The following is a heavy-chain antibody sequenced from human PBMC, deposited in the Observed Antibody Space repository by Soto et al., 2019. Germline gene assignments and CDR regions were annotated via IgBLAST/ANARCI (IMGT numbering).Heavy chain of an antibody. CDR3: ARVRPGNYRDY. CDR2: IKEDGSEK. Sequence: EVLLVESGGGLVQPGGSLRLSCAASGFTFSTFWMDWVRQAPGKGLEWVAKIKEDGSEKYYADSVKGRFIISRDNARNSVYLQMNSLRAEDTAVYYCARVRPGNYRDYWRQGTLVTVSS. D-gene: IGHD3-10*01. CDR1: GFTFSTFW. V-gene: IGHV3-7*03. J-gene: IGHJ4*02.